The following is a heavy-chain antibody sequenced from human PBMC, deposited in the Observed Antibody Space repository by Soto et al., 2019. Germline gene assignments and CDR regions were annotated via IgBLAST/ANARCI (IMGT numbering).Heavy chain of an antibody. CDR1: GFTFSSYA. CDR3: ANENSTIFGVVIYYYYYYMDV. CDR2: ISGSGGST. J-gene: IGHJ6*03. Sequence: GGSLRLSCAASGFTFSSYAMSWVRQAPGKGLEWVSAISGSGGSTYYADSVKGRFTISRDNSKNTLYLQMNSLRAEDTAVYYCANENSTIFGVVIYYYYYYMDVWGKGTTVTVSS. V-gene: IGHV3-23*01. D-gene: IGHD3-3*01.